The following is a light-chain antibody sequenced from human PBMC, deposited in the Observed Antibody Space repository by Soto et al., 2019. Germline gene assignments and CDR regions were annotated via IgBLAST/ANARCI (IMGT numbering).Light chain of an antibody. J-gene: IGKJ1*01. Sequence: DIQMTQSPSTLSASVGDRVTITCRASQSIKSWLAWHQQKPGKAPKLLIYAASSLESGVPSKFSGSGSGTEFTLTISSLQPDDVATYYCQQYDTYPWTSGQGTKVEIK. CDR1: QSIKSW. CDR3: QQYDTYPWT. V-gene: IGKV1-5*03. CDR2: AAS.